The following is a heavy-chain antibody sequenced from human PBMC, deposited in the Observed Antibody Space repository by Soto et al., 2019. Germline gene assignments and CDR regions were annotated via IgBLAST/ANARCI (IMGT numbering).Heavy chain of an antibody. D-gene: IGHD5-12*01. CDR2: ISSSSSYI. Sequence: GGSLRLSCAASGFTFSSYSMNWVRQAPGKGLEWVSSISSSSSYIYYADSVKGRFTISRDNSKNSLYLQMNSLRAEDTAVYYCAREIISGAGYSGYDGYMDVWGKGTTVTVSS. CDR1: GFTFSSYS. CDR3: AREIISGAGYSGYDGYMDV. V-gene: IGHV3-21*01. J-gene: IGHJ6*03.